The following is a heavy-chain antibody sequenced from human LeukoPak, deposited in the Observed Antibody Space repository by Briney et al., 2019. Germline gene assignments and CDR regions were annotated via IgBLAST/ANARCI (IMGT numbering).Heavy chain of an antibody. V-gene: IGHV4-30-4*08. CDR1: GGSNSSGDYY. Sequence: SETLSLTCTVSGGSNSSGDYYWSWIRQPPGKGLEWIGYICYSGSTYYNPSLKSRVTISVDTSKNQFSLKLSSVTAADTAVYYCARVARYCSSTSCYPFWFDPWGQGTLVTVSS. CDR2: ICYSGST. J-gene: IGHJ5*02. CDR3: ARVARYCSSTSCYPFWFDP. D-gene: IGHD2-2*01.